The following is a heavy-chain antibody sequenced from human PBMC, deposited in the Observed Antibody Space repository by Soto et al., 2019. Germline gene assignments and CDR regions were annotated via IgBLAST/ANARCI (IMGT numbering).Heavy chain of an antibody. CDR1: GFTFRSYA. V-gene: IGHV3-23*01. CDR2: IRGSGGST. CDR3: AKHPGAFDI. J-gene: IGHJ3*02. Sequence: PGGSLRLSCAASGFTFRSYAMSWVRQAPGPGMEWVSAIRGSGGSTYYADSVKGRFTISRDNPKNTLYLQMNRLRAEATAVYYCAKHPGAFDIWGQGTMVPVSS.